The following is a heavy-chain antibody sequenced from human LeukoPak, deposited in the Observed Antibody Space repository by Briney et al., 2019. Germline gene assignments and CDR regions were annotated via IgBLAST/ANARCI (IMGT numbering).Heavy chain of an antibody. J-gene: IGHJ4*02. V-gene: IGHV3-33*01. CDR2: IWYDGSNK. CDR3: ARVGGDISFDY. Sequence: GGSLRLSCAASGFTFSSYGMHWDRQAPGKGLEWVAVIWYDGSNKYYADSVKGRFTISRDNSKNTLYLQMNSLRAEDTAVYYCARVGGDISFDYWGQGTLVTVSS. CDR1: GFTFSSYG. D-gene: IGHD3-9*01.